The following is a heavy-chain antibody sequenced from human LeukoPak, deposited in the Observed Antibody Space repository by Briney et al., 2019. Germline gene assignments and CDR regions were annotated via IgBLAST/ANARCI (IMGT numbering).Heavy chain of an antibody. V-gene: IGHV1-2*04. D-gene: IGHD1-14*01. Sequence: ASVKVSCKASGYTFTGYYMHWVQQAPGQGLEWMGWINPNSGGTNYAQKFQGWVTMTGDTSISTAYMELSRLRSDDTAVYYCAREYHRWEPGYFDYWGQGTLVTVSS. CDR3: AREYHRWEPGYFDY. CDR1: GYTFTGYY. CDR2: INPNSGGT. J-gene: IGHJ4*02.